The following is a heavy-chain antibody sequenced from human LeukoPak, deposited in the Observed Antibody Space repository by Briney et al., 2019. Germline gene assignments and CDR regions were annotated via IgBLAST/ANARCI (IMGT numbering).Heavy chain of an antibody. CDR3: ARDSQNRYYYDSSGYSPLWY. Sequence: EASVKVSCKASGYTFTSYGISWVRQAPGQGLERMGWISAYNGNTNYAQKLQGRVTMTTDTSTSTAYMELRSLRSDDTAVYYCARDSQNRYYYDSSGYSPLWYWGQGTLVTVSS. CDR1: GYTFTSYG. J-gene: IGHJ4*02. CDR2: ISAYNGNT. V-gene: IGHV1-18*01. D-gene: IGHD3-22*01.